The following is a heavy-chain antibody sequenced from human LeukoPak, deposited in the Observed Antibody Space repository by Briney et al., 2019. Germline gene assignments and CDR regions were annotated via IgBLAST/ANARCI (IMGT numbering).Heavy chain of an antibody. CDR3: ARVRLGPDSNYAQKYYFDY. V-gene: IGHV3-21*01. CDR2: ISSSSSYI. J-gene: IGHJ4*02. Sequence: PGGSLRLSCAASGFTFSSYSMNWVRQAPGKGLEWVSSISSSSSYIYYADSVKGRFTISRDNAKNSLYLQMNSLRAEDTAVYYCARVRLGPDSNYAQKYYFDYWGQGTLVTVSS. D-gene: IGHD4-11*01. CDR1: GFTFSSYS.